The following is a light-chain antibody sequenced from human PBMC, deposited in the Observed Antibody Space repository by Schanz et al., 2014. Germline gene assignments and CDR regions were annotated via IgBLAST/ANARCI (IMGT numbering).Light chain of an antibody. CDR2: GAS. J-gene: IGKJ1*01. V-gene: IGKV1-33*01. CDR1: QDIRKS. Sequence: DIQMTQSPSSLSAFVGDRVTITCQASQDIRKSLNWYQQKPGKAPKLLIYGASNLEAGVPSRFSGSGSGTDFTFTFSSLQPDDIATYYCQQYGDLPRTFGQGTKVEIK. CDR3: QQYGDLPRT.